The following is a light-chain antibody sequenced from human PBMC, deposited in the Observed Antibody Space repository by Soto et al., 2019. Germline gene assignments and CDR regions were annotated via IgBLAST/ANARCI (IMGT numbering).Light chain of an antibody. V-gene: IGLV2-14*02. CDR1: SNTIGGYNV. CDR2: EGI. CDR3: QSYDSSLRDWNWV. Sequence: QSALTQPASVSGSPGQSITISCTGTSNTIGGYNVVSWYQQHPGKAPKVIIYEGIKRPSGVSNRFSGSISGSTASLTISGLQAEDEADYYCQSYDSSLRDWNWVFGGGTKLTVL. J-gene: IGLJ3*02.